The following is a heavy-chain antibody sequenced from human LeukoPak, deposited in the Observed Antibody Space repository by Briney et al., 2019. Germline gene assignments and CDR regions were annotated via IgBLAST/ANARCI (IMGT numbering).Heavy chain of an antibody. D-gene: IGHD3-22*01. Sequence: SETLSLTCAVYGGSFSGYYWSWIRQPPGKGLEWIGYIYYSGSTNYNPSLKSRVTISVDTSKNQFSLKLSSVTAADTAVYYCARVGYYDSSGYYDSWGQGTLVTVSS. CDR3: ARVGYYDSSGYYDS. V-gene: IGHV4-59*01. J-gene: IGHJ5*02. CDR1: GGSFSGYY. CDR2: IYYSGST.